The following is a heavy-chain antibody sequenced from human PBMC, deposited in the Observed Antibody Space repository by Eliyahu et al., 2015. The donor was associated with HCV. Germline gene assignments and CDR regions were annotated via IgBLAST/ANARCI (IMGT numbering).Heavy chain of an antibody. CDR1: GFTFASYS. V-gene: IGHV3-23*05. CDR3: ARKAFSDYAFDL. J-gene: IGHJ3*01. D-gene: IGHD2-21*02. CDR2: IDNGRDNP. Sequence: EEQLLESGGGLIQPGGSLRLSCVGSGFTFASYSLSWVRQAPGKGLEWFSPIDNGRDNPYSSDSVKGRFTTSRDNSRATLLLQLNSLRVDDTAMYFCARKAFSDYAFDLWGQGTMVIVSS.